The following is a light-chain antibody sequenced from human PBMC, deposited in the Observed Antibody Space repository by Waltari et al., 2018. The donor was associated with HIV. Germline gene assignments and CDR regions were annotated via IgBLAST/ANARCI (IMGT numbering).Light chain of an antibody. CDR1: QSVSSN. V-gene: IGKV3-15*01. CDR3: QQYHNWPPWT. Sequence: EIVMTQSPATLSVSPGERATLSCRASQSVSSNLAWYQQKPGKAPRLLIYGASTRATGIPARFSGSGSGTEFTLTISSLQSEDFAVYYCQQYHNWPPWTFGQGTKVEIK. J-gene: IGKJ1*01. CDR2: GAS.